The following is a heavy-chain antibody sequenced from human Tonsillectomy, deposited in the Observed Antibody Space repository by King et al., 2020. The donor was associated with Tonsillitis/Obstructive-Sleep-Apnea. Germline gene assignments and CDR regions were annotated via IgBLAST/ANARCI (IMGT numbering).Heavy chain of an antibody. CDR3: VRVITNYYYYGLDV. V-gene: IGHV5-10-1*03. J-gene: IGHJ6*02. Sequence: VQLVESGAEVKKPGESLRISCKGSGYSFSNYWISWVRQMPGKGLEWMGRIDPSDSYTNYSPSFQGHVIISADKSISTAFLQWSSLKASDTAMYYCVRVITNYYYYGLDVWGQGTTVTVSS. CDR2: IDPSDSYT. CDR1: GYSFSNYW. D-gene: IGHD3-22*01.